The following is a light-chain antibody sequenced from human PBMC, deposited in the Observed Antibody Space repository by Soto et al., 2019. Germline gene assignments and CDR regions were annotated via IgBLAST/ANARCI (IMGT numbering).Light chain of an antibody. CDR1: QSVSSF. Sequence: DIVLTQSPATLSLSPGERATLTCRASQSVSSFLAWYQQKPGQAPRLLIYGASIRATGIPARFSGSGSGTDFTLTISSLEPEDFADYYCQHRSNWPPWTFGQGTKVDIK. J-gene: IGKJ1*01. CDR2: GAS. V-gene: IGKV3-11*01. CDR3: QHRSNWPPWT.